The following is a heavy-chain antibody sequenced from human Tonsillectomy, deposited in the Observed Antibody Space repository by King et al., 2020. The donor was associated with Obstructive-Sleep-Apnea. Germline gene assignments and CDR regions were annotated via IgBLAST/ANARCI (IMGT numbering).Heavy chain of an antibody. J-gene: IGHJ6*02. CDR1: GYIFTNYW. Sequence: VQLVESGAEVKNPGESLKISCKGSGYIFTNYWIGWVRQMPGKGLEWMGSIYPGDSDTRYSPSFQGQVTISADKSISTAYLQWSTLKASDTAMSYCARESGYCLDVWGQGTTVTVSS. CDR2: IYPGDSDT. V-gene: IGHV5-51*01. CDR3: ARESGYCLDV. D-gene: IGHD1-26*01.